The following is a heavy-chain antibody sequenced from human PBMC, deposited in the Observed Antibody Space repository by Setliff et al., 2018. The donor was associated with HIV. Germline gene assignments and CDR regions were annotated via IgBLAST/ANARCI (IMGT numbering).Heavy chain of an antibody. D-gene: IGHD3-3*01. CDR2: IRSKAYGGTP. J-gene: IGHJ4*02. CDR1: GASIDNYY. CDR3: TRDRRGSNSWSGYNGGFDY. V-gene: IGHV3-49*04. Sequence: LSLTCTVSGASIDNYYWTWVRQPPGKGLECVGFIRSKAYGGTPEYAASVKDRFTISRDDSKSIAYLQMDSLKTEDTAVYFCTRDRRGSNSWSGYNGGFDYWGQGTLVTVSS.